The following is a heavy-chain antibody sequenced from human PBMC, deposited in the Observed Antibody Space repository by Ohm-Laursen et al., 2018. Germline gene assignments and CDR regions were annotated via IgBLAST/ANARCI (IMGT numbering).Heavy chain of an antibody. J-gene: IGHJ4*02. V-gene: IGHV3-23*01. CDR1: GFTFSSYE. CDR2: ISGSSDTT. CDR3: ARDIDWVAFDY. Sequence: SLRLSCAASGFTFSSYEMNWVRQAPGKGLEWVSGISGSSDTTYYADSVKGRFTISRDNSRNTLDLQMNSLRVEDTALYYCARDIDWVAFDYWGQGTLVTVSS. D-gene: IGHD3-9*01.